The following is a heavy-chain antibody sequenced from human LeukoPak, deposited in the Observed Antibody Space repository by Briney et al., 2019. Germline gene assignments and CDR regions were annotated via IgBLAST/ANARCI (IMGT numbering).Heavy chain of an antibody. J-gene: IGHJ4*02. V-gene: IGHV3-21*01. CDR2: ISSSSSYI. D-gene: IGHD6-19*01. Sequence: GGSLRLSCAASGFTFSTYSMNWVRQAPGKGLEWVSSISSSSSYIYYADSVKGRFTISRDNSKNSLYVQMNSLRAEDTAVYYCARDRESSGWPPNYFDYWGQGTLVTVSS. CDR1: GFTFSTYS. CDR3: ARDRESSGWPPNYFDY.